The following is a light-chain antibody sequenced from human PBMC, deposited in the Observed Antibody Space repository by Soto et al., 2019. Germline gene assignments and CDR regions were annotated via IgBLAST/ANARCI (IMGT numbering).Light chain of an antibody. CDR2: DAS. Sequence: DFQMTQSPSTLSASVGDRVTITCRASQNIRSRLAWFQQKPGKAPKLLIYDASSLESGVPQRFSGSGSGTEFTLTISSLQTEDFATYYCQQLNSYPITFGQGTRLEIK. CDR3: QQLNSYPIT. V-gene: IGKV1-5*01. J-gene: IGKJ5*01. CDR1: QNIRSR.